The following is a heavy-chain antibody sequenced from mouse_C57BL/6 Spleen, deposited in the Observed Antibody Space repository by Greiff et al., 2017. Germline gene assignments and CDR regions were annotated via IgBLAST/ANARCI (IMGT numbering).Heavy chain of an antibody. D-gene: IGHD1-1*01. CDR1: GFTFSDYG. CDR2: ISSGSSTI. V-gene: IGHV5-17*01. CDR3: ARQWYYGSSPYWYFDV. Sequence: EVQVVESGGGLVKPGGSLKLSCAASGFTFSDYGMHWVRQAPEKGLEWVAYISSGSSTIYYADTVKGRFTISRDNAKNTLFLQMTSLRSEDTAMYYCARQWYYGSSPYWYFDVWGTGTTVTVSS. J-gene: IGHJ1*03.